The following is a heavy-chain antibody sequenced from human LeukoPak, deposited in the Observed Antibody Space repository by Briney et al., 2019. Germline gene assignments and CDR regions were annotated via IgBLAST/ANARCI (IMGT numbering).Heavy chain of an antibody. J-gene: IGHJ4*02. D-gene: IGHD3-22*01. Sequence: SETLSLTCAVYGGSFSGYYWSWIHQPPGKGLEWIGEINHSGSTNYNPSLKSRVTISVDTSKNQFSLKLSSVTAADTAVYYCARVRVTRYYYDSSGSKYYFDYWGQGTLVTVSS. V-gene: IGHV4-34*01. CDR1: GGSFSGYY. CDR2: INHSGST. CDR3: ARVRVTRYYYDSSGSKYYFDY.